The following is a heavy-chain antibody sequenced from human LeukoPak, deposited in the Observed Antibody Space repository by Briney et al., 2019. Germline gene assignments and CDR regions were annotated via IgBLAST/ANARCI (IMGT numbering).Heavy chain of an antibody. Sequence: SQTLSLTCAISGDSVSSNSAAWNWIRQSPSRGLEWLGRTYYRSEWYNDYAVSVKSRITINPDTSKNQFSLQLNSVTPEDTAVYYCARDLEYYDFWSGYYTHYYYMDVWGKGTTVTVSS. CDR3: ARDLEYYDFWSGYYTHYYYMDV. J-gene: IGHJ6*03. D-gene: IGHD3-3*01. V-gene: IGHV6-1*01. CDR1: GDSVSSNSAA. CDR2: TYYRSEWYN.